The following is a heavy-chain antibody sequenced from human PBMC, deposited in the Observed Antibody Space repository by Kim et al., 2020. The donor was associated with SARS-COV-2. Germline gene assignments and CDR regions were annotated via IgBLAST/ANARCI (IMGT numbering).Heavy chain of an antibody. CDR1: GFTFSAYD. CDR3: VRDRMGGAFDM. CDR2: ITKSSTTI. Sequence: GSLRLSCATSGFTFSAYDMIFFFLSLFYLLEWLSFITKSSTTIYYADSVEGRFTISRDNFKNSLFLQMNSLRDEDTALYYCVRDRMGGAFDMWGQGTMVTVSS. D-gene: IGHD3-16*01. J-gene: IGHJ3*02. V-gene: IGHV3-48*02.